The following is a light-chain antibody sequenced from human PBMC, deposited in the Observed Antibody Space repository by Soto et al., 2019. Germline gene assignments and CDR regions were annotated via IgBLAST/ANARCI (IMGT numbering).Light chain of an antibody. J-gene: IGKJ5*01. Sequence: EIVLTQSPGTLSLSPGERATLSCRASQSVSSDLAWYQHKPGQAPRLLLYGASTRATGIPARFSGRGSGTEFTLTISSLQSVDFAVYYCQQYNNWPPFTFGQGTRLEI. V-gene: IGKV3-15*01. CDR2: GAS. CDR3: QQYNNWPPFT. CDR1: QSVSSD.